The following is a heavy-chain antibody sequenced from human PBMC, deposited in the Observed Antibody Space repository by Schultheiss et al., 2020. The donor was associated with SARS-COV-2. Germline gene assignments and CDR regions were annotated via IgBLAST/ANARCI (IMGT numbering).Heavy chain of an antibody. CDR1: GYTFTGYY. Sequence: ASVKVSCKASGYTFTGYYMHWVRQAPGQGLEWMGWINPNSGGTNYAQKFQGRVTMTRDTSISTAYMELSRLRSDDTAVYYCARDSGGWYWFDPWGQGTLVTVSS. J-gene: IGHJ5*02. CDR2: INPNSGGT. V-gene: IGHV1-2*02. D-gene: IGHD6-19*01. CDR3: ARDSGGWYWFDP.